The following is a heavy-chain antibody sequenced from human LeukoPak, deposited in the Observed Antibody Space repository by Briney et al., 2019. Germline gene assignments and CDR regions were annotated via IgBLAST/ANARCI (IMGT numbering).Heavy chain of an antibody. CDR2: IYPGDSDT. D-gene: IGHD2-15*01. V-gene: IGHV5-51*01. CDR1: GYSFTSYW. Sequence: GESLQISCKGSGYSFTSYWIGWVRQMPGKGLEWMGIIYPGDSDTSYSPSFQGQVTISADKSISTAYLQWSSLRASDTAMYYCARHSEGYCSGGSCYHYYDSSGYPPDYWGQGTLVTVSS. J-gene: IGHJ4*02. CDR3: ARHSEGYCSGGSCYHYYDSSGYPPDY.